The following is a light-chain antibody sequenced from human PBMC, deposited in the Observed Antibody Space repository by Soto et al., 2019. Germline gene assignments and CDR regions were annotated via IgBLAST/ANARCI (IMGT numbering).Light chain of an antibody. Sequence: DLQMTQSPSSLSASVGDRVTITCQASQDISNHLNWYQQKAGKAPKLLIYDAYRLETGVSSTFHGTGSGTDFTFTISSLQPEDIATYYCQYYDSLPGTFGQGTKLEI. J-gene: IGKJ2*02. V-gene: IGKV1-33*01. CDR1: QDISNH. CDR3: QYYDSLPGT. CDR2: DAY.